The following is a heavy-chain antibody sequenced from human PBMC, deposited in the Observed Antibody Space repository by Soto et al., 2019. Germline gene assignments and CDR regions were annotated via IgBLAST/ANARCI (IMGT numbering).Heavy chain of an antibody. CDR2: IRASVGDT. V-gene: IGHV3-23*01. D-gene: IGHD4-17*01. CDR1: GFTFSSYA. J-gene: IGHJ4*02. CDR3: AKDPTYDYGYFDS. Sequence: GGSLRLSCAASGFTFSSYAMNWVRQAPGKGLEWVSTIRASVGDTYYAASVKGRFTISRDNSKSTVYLHLNSLRAEDTAIYYCAKDPTYDYGYFDSWGQGTLVTVSS.